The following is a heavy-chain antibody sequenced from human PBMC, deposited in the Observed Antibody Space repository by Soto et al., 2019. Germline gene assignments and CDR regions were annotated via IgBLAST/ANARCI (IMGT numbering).Heavy chain of an antibody. CDR1: GFTFNSYS. V-gene: IGHV3-21*02. CDR3: ARDDYDGNYDYFYYMDV. CDR2: ISSSGTYI. J-gene: IGHJ6*03. D-gene: IGHD4-17*01. Sequence: EVQLVESGGGLVKPGGSLRLPCVASGFTFNSYSMNWVRQAPGKGLEWVSSISSSGTYIYYADSVKGRFTISRDNAKNSLYLQMNSLRAEDTAEYYCARDDYDGNYDYFYYMDVWGKGTTVTVSS.